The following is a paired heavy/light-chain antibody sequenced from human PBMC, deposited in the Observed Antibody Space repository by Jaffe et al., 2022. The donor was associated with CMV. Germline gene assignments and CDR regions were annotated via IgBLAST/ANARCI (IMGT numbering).Heavy chain of an antibody. J-gene: IGHJ5*02. V-gene: IGHV1-18*04. D-gene: IGHD3-10*01. CDR2: ISPINDYT. CDR1: GYSFTTYG. CDR3: ARDRGNYYGSGNNWFDP. Sequence: QVQLVQSGAEVKKPGASMKVSCKASGYSFTTYGVSWVRQAPGQGLEWMGWISPINDYTIYAEIFQGRVTMTTDTSTSTAYMELRSLRSDDTAIYYCARDRGNYYGSGNNWFDPWGQGTLVTVSS.
Light chain of an antibody. CDR2: GAS. CDR3: QQYNSYPLT. V-gene: IGKV1D-16*01. J-gene: IGKJ4*01. Sequence: DIQMTQSPSSLSASVGDRVTIACRASQGISSWLAWYQQKPEKPPKSLIYGASSLQSGVSSRFSGSGSGTNFTLTISSLQPEDFATYYCQQYNSYPLTFGGGTKVEIK. CDR1: QGISSW.